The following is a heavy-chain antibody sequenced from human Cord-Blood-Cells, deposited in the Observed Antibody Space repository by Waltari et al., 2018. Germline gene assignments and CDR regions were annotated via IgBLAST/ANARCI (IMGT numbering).Heavy chain of an antibody. CDR2: MNTNEGNT. Sequence: QVQLVQSGAEVKKPGASVWVHCKASGYTFTSYDINWVRQATGQGLEWMGWMNTNEGNTGDAQKVQGRVTMTRNTSRSTAYMELSSRRSEATAVYYGAGAGSGRYGMDVWGQGTTVTVSS. CDR1: GYTFTSYD. V-gene: IGHV1-8*01. D-gene: IGHD2-15*01. J-gene: IGHJ6*01. CDR3: AGAGSGRYGMDV.